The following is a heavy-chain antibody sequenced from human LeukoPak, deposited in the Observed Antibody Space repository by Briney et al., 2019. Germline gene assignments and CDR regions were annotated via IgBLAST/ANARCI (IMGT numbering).Heavy chain of an antibody. CDR3: AATYYDDGSGDY. J-gene: IGHJ4*02. CDR2: ISSTGSNI. Sequence: GGSLRLSCAASGFTFSTYEMNWVRQATGKGLEWVSYISSTGSNIYYADSVKGRFTISRDNAKNSLYLLMNSLRTEDTAVYYCAATYYDDGSGDYWGQGTLVTVCS. D-gene: IGHD3-22*01. V-gene: IGHV3-48*03. CDR1: GFTFSTYE.